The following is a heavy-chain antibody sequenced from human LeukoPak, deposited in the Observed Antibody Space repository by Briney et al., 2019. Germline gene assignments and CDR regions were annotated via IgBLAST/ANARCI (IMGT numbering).Heavy chain of an antibody. V-gene: IGHV4-59*08. J-gene: IGHJ4*02. CDR1: GGSVSSYY. CDR3: ARHGTISSESYFDY. D-gene: IGHD1-14*01. Sequence: PSETLSLTCSVSGGSVSSYYWSWIRQSPGKGLEWIGYIHNSGRTNYNPSLKSRVTGFVDTSKNQVSLRLGSVTAADTAVYYCARHGTISSESYFDYWGQGALVTVSS. CDR2: IHNSGRT.